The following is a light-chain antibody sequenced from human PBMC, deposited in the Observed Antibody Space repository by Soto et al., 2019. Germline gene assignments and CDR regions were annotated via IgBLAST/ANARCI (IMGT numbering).Light chain of an antibody. CDR2: GTT. J-gene: IGKJ4*01. Sequence: EILLTQSPGTLSLSPGETATLSCRASQTVNSNYLAWYQQKPGQAPRLLIYGTTTRATSVPDRFSGGGSGQPSTPTIVTLAPKVLAVYKCEQYCSSPPTCGGGTKVEIE. V-gene: IGKV3-20*01. CDR1: QTVNSNY. CDR3: EQYCSSPPT.